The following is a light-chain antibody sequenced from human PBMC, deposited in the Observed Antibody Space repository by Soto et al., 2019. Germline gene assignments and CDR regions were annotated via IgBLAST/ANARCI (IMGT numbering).Light chain of an antibody. CDR2: SAS. Sequence: DIQMTQSPSSLSASIGDRVTITCRASQTISTYLSWYQQKPGKAPKLLIYSASTVQSGVPQRFSGSGSVTNFTLPISSLQAEDFATYYCHQISNTFIYTFGQGTKLQIK. CDR3: HQISNTFIYT. J-gene: IGKJ2*01. CDR1: QTISTY. V-gene: IGKV1-39*01.